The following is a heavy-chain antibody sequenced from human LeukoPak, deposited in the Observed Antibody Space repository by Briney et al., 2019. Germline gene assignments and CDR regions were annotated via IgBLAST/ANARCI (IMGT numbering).Heavy chain of an antibody. D-gene: IGHD1/OR15-1a*01. Sequence: PGGSLRLSCAASGFTFSSFVVHWVRQAPGRGLEWVAVISYDGSNKYYADSVKGRFTISRDNSKNTLYLQMNSLRAEDTAVYYCARPGTGTDGYYYYGMDVWGQGTTVTVSS. J-gene: IGHJ6*02. CDR2: ISYDGSNK. CDR1: GFTFSSFV. V-gene: IGHV3-30*04. CDR3: ARPGTGTDGYYYYGMDV.